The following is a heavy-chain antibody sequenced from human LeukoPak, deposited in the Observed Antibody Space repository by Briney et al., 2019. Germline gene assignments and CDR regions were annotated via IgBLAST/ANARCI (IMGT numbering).Heavy chain of an antibody. D-gene: IGHD5-18*01. J-gene: IGHJ4*02. Sequence: SETLSLTCTVSGGSISSSSYYWGWIRQPPGKGLEWIGSIYYSGSTYYNPSLKSRVTISVDTSKNQFSLKLSSVTAADTAVYYCARGRYRIQLWGQGTLVTVSS. V-gene: IGHV4-39*07. CDR1: GGSISSSSYY. CDR3: ARGRYRIQL. CDR2: IYYSGST.